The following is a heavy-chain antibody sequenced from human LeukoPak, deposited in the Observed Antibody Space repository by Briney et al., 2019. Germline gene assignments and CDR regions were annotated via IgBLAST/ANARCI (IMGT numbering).Heavy chain of an antibody. CDR1: GYSFTSYW. Sequence: GESLKISCKGSGYSFTSYWIGWVRQMPGKGLEWMGIIYPGGSDTRYSPSFQGQVTISADKSISTAYLQWSSLKASDTAMYYCARQRVSDTVYYYYMDVWSKGTTVTVSS. CDR2: IYPGGSDT. CDR3: ARQRVSDTVYYYYMDV. J-gene: IGHJ6*03. D-gene: IGHD4-11*01. V-gene: IGHV5-51*01.